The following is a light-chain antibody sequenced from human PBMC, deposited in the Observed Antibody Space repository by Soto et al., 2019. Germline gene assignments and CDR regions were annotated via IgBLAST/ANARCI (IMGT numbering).Light chain of an antibody. CDR3: CSLAGNDIFV. CDR1: SSDVGAYDY. CDR2: DVN. Sequence: QSALTQPRSVSGSPGQSVTISCTGTSSDVGAYDYVSWYQHHPGKAPKLIIYDVNKRPSGVPNRFSGSKSGNTASLTISGLQAEDEADYSCCSLAGNDIFVFGGGTKLTVL. J-gene: IGLJ3*02. V-gene: IGLV2-11*01.